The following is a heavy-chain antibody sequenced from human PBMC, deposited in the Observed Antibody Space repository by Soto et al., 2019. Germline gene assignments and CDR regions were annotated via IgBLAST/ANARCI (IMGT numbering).Heavy chain of an antibody. CDR3: ARGRVVVVAATRYYGMDV. Sequence: GASVKVSFKASGGTFSSYAISWLRQAPGQGLEWMGGIIPIFGTANYAQKFQGRVTITADESTSTAYMELSSLRSEDTAVYYCARGRVVVVAATRYYGMDVWGQGTTVTVSS. V-gene: IGHV1-69*13. D-gene: IGHD2-15*01. CDR2: IIPIFGTA. J-gene: IGHJ6*02. CDR1: GGTFSSYA.